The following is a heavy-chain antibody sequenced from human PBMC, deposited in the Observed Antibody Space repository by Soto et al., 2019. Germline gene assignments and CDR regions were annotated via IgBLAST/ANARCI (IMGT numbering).Heavy chain of an antibody. J-gene: IGHJ4*02. CDR1: GGSISSYY. CDR2: IYYSGST. V-gene: IGHV4-59*08. D-gene: IGHD6-19*01. Sequence: QVQLQESGPGLVKPSETLSLTCTVSGGSISSYYWSWIRQPPGKGLEWIGYIYYSGSTNYNPSLKSRVTISVDTSKNQFSLKLSSVTAADTAVYYCARRRFSSGRYYFDYWGQGTLVTVSS. CDR3: ARRRFSSGRYYFDY.